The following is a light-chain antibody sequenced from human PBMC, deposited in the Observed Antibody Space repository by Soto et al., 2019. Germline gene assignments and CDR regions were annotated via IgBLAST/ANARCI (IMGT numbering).Light chain of an antibody. CDR1: QSVSSSD. J-gene: IGKJ1*01. CDR2: GAS. Sequence: EIVLTQSPGTLSLSPGERATLSCRASQSVSSSDLAWYQQKPGQAPRLLMYGASSRATGIPERFSGTGSGTDFTLTISRLEPEDFAVYYCQQYGSSPRTFGQGTKVDIK. V-gene: IGKV3-20*01. CDR3: QQYGSSPRT.